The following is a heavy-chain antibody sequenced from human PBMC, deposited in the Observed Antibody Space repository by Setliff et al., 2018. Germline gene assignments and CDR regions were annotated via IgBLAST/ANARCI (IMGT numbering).Heavy chain of an antibody. Sequence: GGSLRLSCAASGFTFSDYYMSWIRQAPGKGLEWISYIDKSGSTKYYTDSVKSRFTISRDNAKNSVSLQMNSLSVDDTAVYYCARDDIGDGYNAHWGQGTLVTVSS. CDR3: ARDDIGDGYNAH. V-gene: IGHV3-11*01. D-gene: IGHD5-12*01. J-gene: IGHJ4*02. CDR2: IDKSGSTK. CDR1: GFTFSDYY.